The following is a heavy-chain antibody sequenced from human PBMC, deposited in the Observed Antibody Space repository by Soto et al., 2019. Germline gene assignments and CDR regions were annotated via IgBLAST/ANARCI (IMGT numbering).Heavy chain of an antibody. J-gene: IGHJ4*02. V-gene: IGHV3-30-3*01. Sequence: GGSLRLSCAASGFTFSSYTMHWVRQAPGKGLEWVALISKDESKKYYADSVKGRFTISRDNSKNTLYLQLNSLRAEDTAVYYCARERYAGYHFDYWGQGA. CDR1: GFTFSSYT. CDR2: ISKDESKK. CDR3: ARERYAGYHFDY. D-gene: IGHD1-1*01.